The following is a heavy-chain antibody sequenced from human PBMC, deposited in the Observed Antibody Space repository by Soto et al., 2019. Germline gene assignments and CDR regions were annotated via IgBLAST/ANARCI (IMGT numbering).Heavy chain of an antibody. CDR3: ARDGDSRGYADNWFDP. J-gene: IGHJ5*02. Sequence: QVQLQESGPGLVKPSQTLSLTCTVSGGSISSGGYYWSWIRQHPGKGLEWIGYIYYSGSTYYNPSLQSRVTLSVDTSKNQFSLKLSSVTAADTAVYYCARDGDSRGYADNWFDPWGQGTLVTVSS. D-gene: IGHD3-22*01. V-gene: IGHV4-31*03. CDR1: GGSISSGGYY. CDR2: IYYSGST.